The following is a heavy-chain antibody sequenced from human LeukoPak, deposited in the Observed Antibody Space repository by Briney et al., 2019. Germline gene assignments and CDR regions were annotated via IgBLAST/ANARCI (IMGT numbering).Heavy chain of an antibody. Sequence: GGSLRLSCAASGFTFSSYAMSWVRQAPGKGLEWVSAISGSGGSTYYADSVKGRFTITRDNSKNTLYLQMNSLRAEDTAVYYCAKKKGRRGIVVVPAANALDYWGQGTLVTVSS. D-gene: IGHD2-2*01. V-gene: IGHV3-23*01. CDR1: GFTFSSYA. CDR3: AKKKGRRGIVVVPAANALDY. CDR2: ISGSGGST. J-gene: IGHJ4*02.